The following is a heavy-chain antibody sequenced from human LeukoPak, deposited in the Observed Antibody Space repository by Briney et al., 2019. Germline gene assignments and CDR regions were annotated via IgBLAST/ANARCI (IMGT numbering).Heavy chain of an antibody. CDR3: ASTRYGDYENWFDP. CDR1: GGTFSSYA. Sequence: ASVKVSCKASGGTFSSYAISWVRQAPGQGLEWMGGIIPIFGTANYAQKFQGRVTITADKSTSTAYMELSSLRSEDTAVYYCASTRYGDYENWFDPWGQGTLVTVSS. D-gene: IGHD4-17*01. V-gene: IGHV1-69*06. CDR2: IIPIFGTA. J-gene: IGHJ5*02.